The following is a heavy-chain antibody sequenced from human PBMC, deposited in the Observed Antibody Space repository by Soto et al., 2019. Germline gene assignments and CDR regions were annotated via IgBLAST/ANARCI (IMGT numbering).Heavy chain of an antibody. CDR2: INHSGST. Sequence: QVQLQQWGAGLLKPSETLSLTCAVYGGYFSGYYWSWIGKPPGKGLEWIGEINHSGSTNYNPSLKSRVTISVDTSKNQFSLKLSSVTAADTAVYYCARSLPLLPIDYWGQGTLVTVSS. D-gene: IGHD1-26*01. CDR1: GGYFSGYY. J-gene: IGHJ4*02. V-gene: IGHV4-34*01. CDR3: ARSLPLLPIDY.